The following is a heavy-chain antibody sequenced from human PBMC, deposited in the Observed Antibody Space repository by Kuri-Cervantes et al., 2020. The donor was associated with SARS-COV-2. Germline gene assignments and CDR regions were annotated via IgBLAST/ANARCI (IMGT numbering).Heavy chain of an antibody. Sequence: SETLSLTCTVSGGSISSHYWSWIRQPPGKGLEWIGYIYYSGSTNYNPSLKSRVTISVDTSKNQFSLKLSSVTAADTAVYYCAREPDVNRGYSGYDGFLDVWGKGTTVTVSS. CDR2: IYYSGST. V-gene: IGHV4-59*11. CDR3: AREPDVNRGYSGYDGFLDV. J-gene: IGHJ6*04. CDR1: GGSISSHY. D-gene: IGHD5-12*01.